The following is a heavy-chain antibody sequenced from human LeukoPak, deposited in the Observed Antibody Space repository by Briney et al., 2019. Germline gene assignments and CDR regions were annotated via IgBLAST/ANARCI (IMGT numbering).Heavy chain of an antibody. D-gene: IGHD5-18*01. CDR1: GFTFSSYA. Sequence: PGGSLRLSCAASGFTFSSYAMHWVRQAPGKGLEWVAVISYDGSNKYYADSVKGRFTISRDNAKNTLYLQMNSLRAEDTAVYYCAREGAAMVPGLYYYYMDVWGKGTTVTVSS. J-gene: IGHJ6*03. CDR3: AREGAAMVPGLYYYYMDV. V-gene: IGHV3-30-3*01. CDR2: ISYDGSNK.